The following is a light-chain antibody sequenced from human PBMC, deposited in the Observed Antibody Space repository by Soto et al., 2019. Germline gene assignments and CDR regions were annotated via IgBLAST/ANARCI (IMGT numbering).Light chain of an antibody. J-gene: IGKJ1*01. CDR2: KGS. CDR3: QQYNSYSPT. V-gene: IGKV1-5*03. Sequence: DIQMTQSPSTLSPSVGDRVTITCRASQSISSWLPWYQQKPGKAPKLLIYKGSSLESGVPSRFNGSGAAREFTVTISTLQPDDFATYYCQQYNSYSPTFGQGTKVEIK. CDR1: QSISSW.